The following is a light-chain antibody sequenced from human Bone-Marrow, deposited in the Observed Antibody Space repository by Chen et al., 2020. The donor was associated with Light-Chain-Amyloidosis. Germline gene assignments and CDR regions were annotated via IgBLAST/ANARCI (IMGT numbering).Light chain of an antibody. Sequence: DIVMTQSPDSLPVSLGERATINCKSSQSLLHISNNKNYLACYRQKPGQPPTLLIYWASTRESGVHDRFSGSGSGTDFTLIISSLQAEDGALYYCQQYYGSPRTFGQGTKVEIK. J-gene: IGKJ1*01. CDR2: WAS. CDR3: QQYYGSPRT. V-gene: IGKV4-1*01. CDR1: QSLLHISNNKNY.